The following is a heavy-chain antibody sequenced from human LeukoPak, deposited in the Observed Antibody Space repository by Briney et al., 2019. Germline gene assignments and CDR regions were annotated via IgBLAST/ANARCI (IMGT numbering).Heavy chain of an antibody. CDR3: AKDHVSWGNRYFDH. J-gene: IGHJ4*02. V-gene: IGHV3-30*02. CDR2: IGYDGTKI. CDR1: GFTFSTYG. Sequence: GGSLRLSCAASGFTFSTYGMHWVRQAPGKGLEWVAFIGYDGTKIYYADSVKGRFTISRDNSKNTLYLEMNSLSGEDTALYYGAKDHVSWGNRYFDHWGQGTMGTVCS. D-gene: IGHD3-16*01.